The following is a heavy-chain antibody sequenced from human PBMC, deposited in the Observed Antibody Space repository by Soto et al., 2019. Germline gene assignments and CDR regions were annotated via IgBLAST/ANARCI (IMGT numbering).Heavy chain of an antibody. V-gene: IGHV3-21*06. Sequence: TGGSLRLSCAASGFTFTRYSMNWVRQAPGKGLEWVSSISSTTNYIYYGDSMKGRFTISRDNAKNSLYLEMNSLRAEDTAVYYCARESEDLTSNFDYWAREPWSPSPQ. CDR3: ARESEDLTSNFDY. CDR1: GFTFTRYS. J-gene: IGHJ4*02. CDR2: ISSTTNYI.